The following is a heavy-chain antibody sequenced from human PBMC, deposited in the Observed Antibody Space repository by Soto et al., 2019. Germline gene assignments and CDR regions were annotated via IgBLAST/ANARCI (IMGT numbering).Heavy chain of an antibody. J-gene: IGHJ4*02. Sequence: QVQLQQWGAGLLKPSETLSLTCAVYGGSFSGYYWTWIRQPPGTGLEWIGEINHSGSTNYNPSLKSRVTISVDTSKNQFSLKLTSGTAADTAVYYCARDKITGLFDYWGQGTLFTVSS. V-gene: IGHV4-34*01. CDR3: ARDKITGLFDY. CDR2: INHSGST. D-gene: IGHD2-8*02. CDR1: GGSFSGYY.